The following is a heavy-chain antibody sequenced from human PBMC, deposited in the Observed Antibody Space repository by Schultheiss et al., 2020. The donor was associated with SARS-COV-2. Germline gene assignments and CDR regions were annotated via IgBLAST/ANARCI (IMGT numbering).Heavy chain of an antibody. CDR3: ARGDIAAAGIDY. Sequence: GGSLRLSCAASGFTFSSYWMNWVRQAPGKGLEWVSAISGSGGSTYYADSVKGRFTISRHNSKNTLYLQMNSLRAEDTAVYYCARGDIAAAGIDYWGQGTLVTVSS. V-gene: IGHV3-23*01. J-gene: IGHJ4*02. CDR1: GFTFSSYW. D-gene: IGHD6-13*01. CDR2: ISGSGGST.